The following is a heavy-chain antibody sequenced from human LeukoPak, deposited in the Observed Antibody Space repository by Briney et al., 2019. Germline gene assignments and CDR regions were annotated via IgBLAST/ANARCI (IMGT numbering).Heavy chain of an antibody. Sequence: SETLSLTCTVSGGSITNSNYYWGWIRQPPGKGLEWIGSIYFSGITYWNPSLKSRVTISVDTFKNQFALKVSSVTAADRAVYYSARLDGDGYPDFWGQGILVTVSS. J-gene: IGHJ4*02. V-gene: IGHV4-39*01. CDR2: IYFSGIT. CDR1: GGSITNSNYY. D-gene: IGHD5-24*01. CDR3: ARLDGDGYPDF.